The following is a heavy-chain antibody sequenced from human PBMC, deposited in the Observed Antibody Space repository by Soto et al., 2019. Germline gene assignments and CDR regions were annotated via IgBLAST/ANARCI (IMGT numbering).Heavy chain of an antibody. CDR1: GGSVSSDDYY. CDR2: IHSSGSI. J-gene: IGHJ1*01. D-gene: IGHD3-22*01. CDR3: ARDIEGLHDDNSGPYHPPG. Sequence: PSETLSLTCTVSGGSVSSDDYYWSWIGQAPGRGLEWIGYIHSSGSIYYNPSLKSRATMSIDTARNQFSLKVSSVTVEETAVSYCARDIEGLHDDNSGPYHPPGWGQGTMVTVSA. V-gene: IGHV4-30-4*02.